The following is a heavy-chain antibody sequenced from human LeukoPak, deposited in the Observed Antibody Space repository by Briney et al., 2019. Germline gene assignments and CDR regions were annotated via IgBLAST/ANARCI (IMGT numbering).Heavy chain of an antibody. Sequence: SETLSLTCAVCGGSFSGYYWSWIRQPPGKGLEWIGEINHSGSTNYNPSLKSRVTISVDTSKNQFSLKLSSVTAADTAVYYCARGVGNSFSRYYYYYYMDVWGKGTTVTVSS. D-gene: IGHD4-23*01. J-gene: IGHJ6*03. CDR2: INHSGST. CDR1: GGSFSGYY. V-gene: IGHV4-34*01. CDR3: ARGVGNSFSRYYYYYYMDV.